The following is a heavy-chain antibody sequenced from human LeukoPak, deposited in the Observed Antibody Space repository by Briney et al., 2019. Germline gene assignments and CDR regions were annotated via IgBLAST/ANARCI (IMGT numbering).Heavy chain of an antibody. V-gene: IGHV3-48*04. CDR1: GFTFSSHG. Sequence: GGSLRLSCAASGFTFSSHGMNWVRQTPGKGLEWVSYISKTSNTRDYADSVKGRFTISRDNAKNSLYLQMNSLRAEDTAVYYCARAGNYYGRHTNWFDPWGQGTLVTVSS. CDR2: ISKTSNTR. D-gene: IGHD3-10*01. J-gene: IGHJ5*02. CDR3: ARAGNYYGRHTNWFDP.